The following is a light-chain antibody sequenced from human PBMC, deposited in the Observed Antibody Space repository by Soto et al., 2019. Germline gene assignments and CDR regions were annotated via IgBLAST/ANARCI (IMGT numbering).Light chain of an antibody. CDR2: DVS. Sequence: QSALTQPRSVSGSPGQTVTIYCTGTSSDVGGYNYVSWYQQYPGKAPKVIIYDVSERPSGVPDRFSGSKSGNTASLTISGLQPEDEADYHCCSYEGTYSFWVFGGGTKLTVL. V-gene: IGLV2-11*01. CDR3: CSYEGTYSFWV. CDR1: SSDVGGYNY. J-gene: IGLJ3*02.